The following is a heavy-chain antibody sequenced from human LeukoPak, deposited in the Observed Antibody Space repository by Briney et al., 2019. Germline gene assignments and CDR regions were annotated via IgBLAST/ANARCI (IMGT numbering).Heavy chain of an antibody. Sequence: PGGSLRLSCAASGFTFSSYAMHWVRQAPGKGLEWVAVISYDGSNKYYADSVKGRFTISRDNSKNTLYLQMNSLRAEDTAVYYCASDLLGYCSGGSCYPPYYYYYYGMDVWGQGTTVTVSS. V-gene: IGHV3-30-3*01. D-gene: IGHD2-15*01. CDR2: ISYDGSNK. CDR3: ASDLLGYCSGGSCYPPYYYYYYGMDV. CDR1: GFTFSSYA. J-gene: IGHJ6*02.